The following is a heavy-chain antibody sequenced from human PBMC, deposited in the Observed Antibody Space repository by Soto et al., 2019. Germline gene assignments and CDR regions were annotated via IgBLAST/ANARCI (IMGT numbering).Heavy chain of an antibody. D-gene: IGHD3-3*01. J-gene: IGHJ5*02. CDR1: GGTISGYY. V-gene: IGHV4-4*07. Sequence: PSETLSLTCSVSGGTISGYYWTWIRQPAGKGLEWIGRIYSSGNNKYNPSLQSRVTMSLDTSNNQFSLRLTSVTAADTAVYYCATVQRFSDWFDHWGPGTLVTVSS. CDR2: IYSSGNN. CDR3: ATVQRFSDWFDH.